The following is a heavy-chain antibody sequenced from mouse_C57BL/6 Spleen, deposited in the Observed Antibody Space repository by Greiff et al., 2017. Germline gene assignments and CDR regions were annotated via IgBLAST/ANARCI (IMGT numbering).Heavy chain of an antibody. CDR1: GYTFTSYW. Sequence: QVQLQQPGAELVRPGSSVKLSCKASGYTFTSYWMHWVKQRPIQGLEWIGNIDPSDSETHYNQKFKDKATLTVDKYTRTAYMQLSSLTSEDSAVYYCARSPLYPKDYAMDYWGQGTSVTVSS. J-gene: IGHJ4*01. CDR2: IDPSDSET. CDR3: ARSPLYPKDYAMDY. D-gene: IGHD6-1*01. V-gene: IGHV1-52*01.